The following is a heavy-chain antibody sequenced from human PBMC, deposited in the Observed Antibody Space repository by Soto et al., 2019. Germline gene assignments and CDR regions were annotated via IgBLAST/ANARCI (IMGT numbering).Heavy chain of an antibody. Sequence: PGGSLRLSCTAAGVTFSSYAMSWVRQAQGKGLEWVSAISGSGVSTYYADSVKGRFTISRDNSKNTLYLQMNSLRAEDTAVYYCAKSPGMYYYDSSGYYHYDYWGQGTLVPVSS. V-gene: IGHV3-23*01. J-gene: IGHJ4*02. CDR2: ISGSGVST. CDR3: AKSPGMYYYDSSGYYHYDY. CDR1: GVTFSSYA. D-gene: IGHD3-22*01.